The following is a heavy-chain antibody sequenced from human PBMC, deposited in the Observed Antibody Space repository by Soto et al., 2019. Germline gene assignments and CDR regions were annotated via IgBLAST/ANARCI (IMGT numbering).Heavy chain of an antibody. J-gene: IGHJ4*02. D-gene: IGHD5-12*01. V-gene: IGHV3-53*01. CDR3: ASGENGYNKFYFDF. CDR2: IYAGGST. Sequence: EVRLVESGGGLIQPGGSLRLSCAASGVSIISHYMAWVRQAPGKGLEWISLIYAGGSTFYAESVKGRFTISRDNSKNTLYLQMYSLTAEDTAVYYCASGENGYNKFYFDFWGQGTLVTVSS. CDR1: GVSIISHY.